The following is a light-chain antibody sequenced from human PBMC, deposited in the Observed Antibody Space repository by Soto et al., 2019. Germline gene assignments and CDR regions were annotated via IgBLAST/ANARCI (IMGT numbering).Light chain of an antibody. Sequence: QAVVAQPASVSGFPWQSITIFCTGTNIEVVGYNYVSWYQHHPGKAPKLMIFDVSNRPSGVSNRFSGSKSGNTASLTTSGLQPEDEADYYCSSYTTSNTRQIVFGTGTKVTVL. CDR3: SSYTTSNTRQIV. CDR2: DVS. CDR1: NIEVVGYNY. J-gene: IGLJ1*01. V-gene: IGLV2-14*03.